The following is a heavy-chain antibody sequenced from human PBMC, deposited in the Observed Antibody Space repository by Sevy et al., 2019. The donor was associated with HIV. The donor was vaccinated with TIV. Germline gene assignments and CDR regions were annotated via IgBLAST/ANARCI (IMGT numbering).Heavy chain of an antibody. CDR2: ISTYTFKT. Sequence: ASVKVSCKSSGYTFTNYGISWVRQAPGQGLEWMGWISTYTFKTNYAQKFQGRVTMTADTSTGTVYMDLRSLRSDDTAVYYCARDWNYTTNICYNVFDVWGQGTMVTVSS. J-gene: IGHJ3*01. CDR3: ARDWNYTTNICYNVFDV. D-gene: IGHD2-2*02. V-gene: IGHV1-18*01. CDR1: GYTFTNYG.